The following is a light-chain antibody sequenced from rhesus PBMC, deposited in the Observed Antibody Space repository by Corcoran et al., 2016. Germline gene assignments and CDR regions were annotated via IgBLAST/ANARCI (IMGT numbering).Light chain of an antibody. CDR2: YAS. CDR3: QHGYGTPLT. J-gene: IGKJ4*01. V-gene: IGKV1S15*01. Sequence: DIQMTQSPSSLSASVGDTVTITCRATQGISNNLAWYQQKPAKVPKLLIYYASTLQSGVPSRFSGSGSGTDFTLPISSLQPEDFATYYGQHGYGTPLTFGGGTKVEIK. CDR1: QGISNN.